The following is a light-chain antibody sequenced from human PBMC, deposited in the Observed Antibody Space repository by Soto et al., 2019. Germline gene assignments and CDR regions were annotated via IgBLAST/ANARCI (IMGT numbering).Light chain of an antibody. J-gene: IGLJ3*02. CDR2: RNN. CDR1: SSNIGSNY. Sequence: QSVLTQPPSASGTPGQRVIISCSGSSSNIGSNYVYWYKQLPGTAPKLLIYRNNQRPSGVPDRFSGSKSGTSASLAISGLRSEDEADYYCATWDDSLSGWVFGGGTKVTVL. V-gene: IGLV1-47*01. CDR3: ATWDDSLSGWV.